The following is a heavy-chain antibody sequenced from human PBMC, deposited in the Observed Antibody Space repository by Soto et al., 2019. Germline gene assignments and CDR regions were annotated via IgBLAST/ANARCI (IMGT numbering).Heavy chain of an antibody. CDR3: ARTVTEYYYHYGMDV. D-gene: IGHD4-17*01. J-gene: IGHJ6*02. Sequence: SETLSLTCTVSGGSISSYYWSWIRQPPGKGLEWIGYIYYSGSTNYNPSLKSRVTISVDTSKNQFSLKLSSVTAADTAVYYCARTVTEYYYHYGMDVWGQGTTVTVSS. CDR2: IYYSGST. CDR1: GGSISSYY. V-gene: IGHV4-59*01.